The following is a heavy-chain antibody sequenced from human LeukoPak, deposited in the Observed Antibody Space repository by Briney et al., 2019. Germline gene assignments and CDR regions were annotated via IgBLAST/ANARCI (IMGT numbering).Heavy chain of an antibody. Sequence: GGSVKVSCKASGYTFTGYYMHWVRQAPGQGLEWMGWINPNSGGTNYAQKFQGRVTMTRDTSISTAYMELSRLGSDDAAVYYCARVCLPYIVSYGMDVWGQGTTVTVSS. V-gene: IGHV1-2*02. CDR2: INPNSGGT. D-gene: IGHD1-26*01. J-gene: IGHJ6*02. CDR3: ARVCLPYIVSYGMDV. CDR1: GYTFTGYY.